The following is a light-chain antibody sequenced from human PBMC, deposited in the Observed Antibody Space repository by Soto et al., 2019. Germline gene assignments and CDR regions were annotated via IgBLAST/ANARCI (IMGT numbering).Light chain of an antibody. Sequence: EIVLTQSPGTLSLSPGERATLSCRASQNINSRYSAWYQQRPGQPPSLLIFATSTRASGTPDRFSGSGSGRDFTRTISRLEPEDSAVYFCQQYDDSSRYIFGQGTSLDIK. CDR2: ATS. CDR3: QQYDDSSRYI. CDR1: QNINSRY. V-gene: IGKV3-20*01. J-gene: IGKJ2*01.